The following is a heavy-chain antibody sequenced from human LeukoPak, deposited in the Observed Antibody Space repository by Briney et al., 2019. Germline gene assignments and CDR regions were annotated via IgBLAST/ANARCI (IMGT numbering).Heavy chain of an antibody. Sequence: ASVKVSCKASGYTFTSYGISWVRQAPGQGLEWMGWISAYNGNTNYAQKLQGRVTMTTDPSTSTAYMELRSLRSDDPAVYYCSRTQRITMGRGSKLFDPLGQGTLVAVSS. CDR1: GYTFTSYG. CDR3: SRTQRITMGRGSKLFDP. CDR2: ISAYNGNT. D-gene: IGHD3-10*01. V-gene: IGHV1-18*01. J-gene: IGHJ5*02.